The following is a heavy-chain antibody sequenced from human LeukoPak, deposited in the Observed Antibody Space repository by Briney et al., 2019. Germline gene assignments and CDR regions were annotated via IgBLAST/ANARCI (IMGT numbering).Heavy chain of an antibody. Sequence: GGSQRLSCAASGFTFSSYSMNWVRQAPGKGLEWVSSISSSSSYIYYADSVKGRFTISRGNAKNSLYLQMNSLRAEDTAVYYCARLSAFWSGYYPSTDYWGQGTLVTVSS. CDR2: ISSSSSYI. V-gene: IGHV3-21*01. J-gene: IGHJ4*02. D-gene: IGHD3-3*01. CDR3: ARLSAFWSGYYPSTDY. CDR1: GFTFSSYS.